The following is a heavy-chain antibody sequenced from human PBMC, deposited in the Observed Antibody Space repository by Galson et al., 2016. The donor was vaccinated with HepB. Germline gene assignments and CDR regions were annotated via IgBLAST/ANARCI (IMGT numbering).Heavy chain of an antibody. CDR1: GDSINSRNW. D-gene: IGHD4-23*01. V-gene: IGHV4-4*02. J-gene: IGHJ4*02. CDR3: AVDYGGNSAFDS. CDR2: IYHSGST. Sequence: LSFTCVVSGDSINSRNWWSWVRQPPGMGLEWIGEIYHSGSTNYSPSLKSRVTISVDKSKNQFSLRLNSVTAADTAVYYCAVDYGGNSAFDSWGQGTLATVSS.